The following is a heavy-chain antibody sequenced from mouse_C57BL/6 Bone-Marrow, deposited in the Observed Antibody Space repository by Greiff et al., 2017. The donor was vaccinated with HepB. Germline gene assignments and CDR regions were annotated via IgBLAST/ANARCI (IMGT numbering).Heavy chain of an antibody. J-gene: IGHJ4*01. V-gene: IGHV5-4*01. D-gene: IGHD1-1*01. CDR1: GFTFSSYA. CDR2: ISDGGSYT. Sequence: EVQGVESGGGLVKPGGSLKLSCAASGFTFSSYAMSWVRQTPEKRLEWVATISDGGSYTYYPDNVKGRFTISRDNAKNNLYLQMSHLKSEDTAMYYCARASSYLYYYAMDYWGQGTSVTVSS. CDR3: ARASSYLYYYAMDY.